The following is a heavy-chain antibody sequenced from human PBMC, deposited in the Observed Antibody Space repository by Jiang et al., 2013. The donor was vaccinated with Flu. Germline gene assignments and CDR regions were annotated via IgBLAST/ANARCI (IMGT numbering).Heavy chain of an antibody. J-gene: IGHJ4*02. V-gene: IGHV4-4*07. D-gene: IGHD3-16*02. CDR2: IYTSGST. CDR1: GGSISSYY. CDR3: ARDRTIWGSYRGSWYFDY. Sequence: GPGLVKPSETLSLTCTVSGGSISSYYWSWIRQPAGKGLEWIGRIYTSGSTNYNPSLKSRVTMSVDTSKNQFSLKLSSVTAADTAVYYCARDRTIWGSYRGSWYFDYWGQGTLVTVSS.